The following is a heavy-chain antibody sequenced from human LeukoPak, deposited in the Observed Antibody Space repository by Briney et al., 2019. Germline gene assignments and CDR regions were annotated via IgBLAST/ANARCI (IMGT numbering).Heavy chain of an antibody. Sequence: GGSLRLSCAASGFTFSSYSMNWVRQAPGKGLEWVSSISSSSSYIYYADSVKGRFTISRDNAKNSLYLQMNSLRAEDTAVYYCAREGLAALPDAFDIWGQGTMVPASS. J-gene: IGHJ3*02. D-gene: IGHD6-13*01. V-gene: IGHV3-21*01. CDR1: GFTFSSYS. CDR2: ISSSSSYI. CDR3: AREGLAALPDAFDI.